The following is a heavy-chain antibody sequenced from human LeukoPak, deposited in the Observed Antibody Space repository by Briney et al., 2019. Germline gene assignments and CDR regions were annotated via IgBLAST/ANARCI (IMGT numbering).Heavy chain of an antibody. CDR2: IYYSGSA. D-gene: IGHD2-8*01. CDR1: GGSISSGGYY. V-gene: IGHV4-31*03. CDR3: VRDYNGVEDYFDY. Sequence: PSETLSLTCTVSGGSISSGGYYWSWIRQHPGKGLEWIGYIYYSGSAYYNPSLKSRVTISVDTSKNQFSLKLSSVTAADTAVNYCVRDYNGVEDYFDYWGQGTLVTVSP. J-gene: IGHJ4*02.